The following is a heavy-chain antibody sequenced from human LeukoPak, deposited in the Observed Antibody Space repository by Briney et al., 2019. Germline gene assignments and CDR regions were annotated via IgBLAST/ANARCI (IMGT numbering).Heavy chain of an antibody. V-gene: IGHV4-39*07. CDR2: IYYSGST. Sequence: SETLSLTCTVSGGSISSSSYYWGWIRQPPGKGLEWIGSIYYSGSTYYNPSLKSRVTISVDTSKNQFSLKLSSVTAADTAVYYCARDVGYSSGWAFDYWGQGTLVTVSS. CDR1: GGSISSSSYY. J-gene: IGHJ4*02. CDR3: ARDVGYSSGWAFDY. D-gene: IGHD6-19*01.